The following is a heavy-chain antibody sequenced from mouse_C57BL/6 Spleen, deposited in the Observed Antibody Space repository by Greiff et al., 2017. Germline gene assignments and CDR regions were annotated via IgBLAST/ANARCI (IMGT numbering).Heavy chain of an antibody. Sequence: QVQLQQSGPELVKPGASVKISCTASGYAFSSSWMNWVKQRPGKGLEWIGRIYPGDGDTNYNGKFKGKATLTADKSSSTAYMQLSSLTSEDSAVYFCAYGNYLDYWGQGTTLTVSS. D-gene: IGHD2-1*01. CDR2: IYPGDGDT. J-gene: IGHJ2*01. CDR3: AYGNYLDY. CDR1: GYAFSSSW. V-gene: IGHV1-82*01.